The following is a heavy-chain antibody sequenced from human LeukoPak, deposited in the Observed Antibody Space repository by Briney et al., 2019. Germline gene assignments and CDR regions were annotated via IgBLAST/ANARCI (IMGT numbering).Heavy chain of an antibody. D-gene: IGHD4-17*01. V-gene: IGHV5-51*01. CDR1: GYNFTSYW. CDR3: ARVDYGDYGPDY. Sequence: GESLRISCRGSGYNFTSYWIGWVRQMPGKGLEWMGIIYPGDSDTKYSPPFQGQVTISADKSISTAYLQWSSLKASDTAMYYCARVDYGDYGPDYWGQGTLVTVSS. J-gene: IGHJ4*02. CDR2: IYPGDSDT.